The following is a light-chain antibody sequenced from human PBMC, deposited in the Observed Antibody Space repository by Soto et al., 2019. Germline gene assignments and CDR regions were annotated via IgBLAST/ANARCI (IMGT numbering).Light chain of an antibody. J-gene: IGKJ3*01. V-gene: IGKV1-39*01. Sequence: IPSTQSPSSLSASVCARVTITCRASQSINKYINWYQKKPGKAPTLLINGASSLQSGVPSRFSGSGSGTDLTITISNLKPEDVATYYCQQTYSTPFTFGHGTKVDI. CDR2: GAS. CDR1: QSINKY. CDR3: QQTYSTPFT.